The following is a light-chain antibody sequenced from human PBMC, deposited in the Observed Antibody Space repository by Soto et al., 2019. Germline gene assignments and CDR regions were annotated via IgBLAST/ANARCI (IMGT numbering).Light chain of an antibody. CDR3: QSYDSDSQGV. CDR2: EDN. V-gene: IGLV6-57*02. Sequence: NFMLTQPHSVSDSPGKTVTISCTGSGGSIASNYVQWYQQRPGSAPTIVIFEDNQRPSGVPDRFSGSIDTSSNSASLTISGLKTEDEADYYCQSYDSDSQGVFGGGTQLTV. J-gene: IGLJ3*02. CDR1: GGSIASNY.